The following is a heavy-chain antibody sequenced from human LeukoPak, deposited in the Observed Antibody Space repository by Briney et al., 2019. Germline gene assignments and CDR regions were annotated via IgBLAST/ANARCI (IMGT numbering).Heavy chain of an antibody. CDR1: GFTFSSYS. CDR3: ARDFGRYYFDY. V-gene: IGHV3-21*01. CDR2: ISSRSGYI. Sequence: GGSLRLSCAASGFTFSSYSMNWVRQAPGKGLEWVSSISSRSGYIYYADSVKGRFTISRDNAKNSLYLQMNSLRAEDTAVYYCARDFGRYYFDYWGQGTLVTVSS. D-gene: IGHD3-10*01. J-gene: IGHJ4*02.